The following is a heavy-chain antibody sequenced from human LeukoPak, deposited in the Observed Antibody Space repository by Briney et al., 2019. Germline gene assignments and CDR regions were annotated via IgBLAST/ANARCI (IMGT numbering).Heavy chain of an antibody. CDR2: ISWNSGSI. CDR3: AKETYYYDSGAYYLDL. D-gene: IGHD3-22*01. Sequence: GGSLRLSCAASGFTFDDYAMNWVRHAPGKGLEWVSSISWNSGSIVYADSVKGRFTVSRDNAKNSLYLQMNSLRPEHTALYYFAKETYYYDSGAYYLDLWAQGTRVTVSS. CDR1: GFTFDDYA. V-gene: IGHV3-9*01. J-gene: IGHJ4*02.